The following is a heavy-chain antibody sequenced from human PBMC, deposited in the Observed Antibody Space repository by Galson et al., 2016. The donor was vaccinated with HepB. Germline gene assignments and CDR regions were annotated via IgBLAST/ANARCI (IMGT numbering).Heavy chain of an antibody. Sequence: SLRLSCAASGFTFSSYNMNWVRQAPGKGLDWISYISATGTTIDYADSVKGRFIISRDNAKNSLYLQMNSLRVEDTAVYYCARDSRATFGEPNWFDPWGQGTLVIASS. CDR1: GFTFSSYN. D-gene: IGHD3-3*01. J-gene: IGHJ5*01. V-gene: IGHV3-48*03. CDR3: ARDSRATFGEPNWFDP. CDR2: ISATGTTI.